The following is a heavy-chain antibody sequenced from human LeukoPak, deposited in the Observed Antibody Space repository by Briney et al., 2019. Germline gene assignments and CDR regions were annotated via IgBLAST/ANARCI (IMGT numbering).Heavy chain of an antibody. Sequence: PGRSLRLSCAASGFTFSLYGMHWLRQAPGKGLEWVAVISYHGNNKYYADSVKGRFTISRDNSKNTLYLQMNSLRAEDTAVYYCARCPESSGYYYELDSWGQGTLVTVSS. V-gene: IGHV3-30*03. CDR2: ISYHGNNK. J-gene: IGHJ4*02. CDR1: GFTFSLYG. CDR3: ARCPESSGYYYELDS. D-gene: IGHD3-22*01.